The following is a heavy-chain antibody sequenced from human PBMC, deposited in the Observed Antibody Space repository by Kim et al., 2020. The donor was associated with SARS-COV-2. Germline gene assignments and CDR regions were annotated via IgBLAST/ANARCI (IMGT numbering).Heavy chain of an antibody. D-gene: IGHD6-19*01. CDR2: ISWNSGSI. V-gene: IGHV3-9*01. Sequence: LSLTCAASGFTFDDYAMHWVRQAPGKGLEWVSGISWNSGSIGYADSVKGRFTISRDNAKNSLYLQMNSLRAEDTALYYCTKDKGAVAGRDYYYYGMDVWGQGTTVTVSS. CDR3: TKDKGAVAGRDYYYYGMDV. CDR1: GFTFDDYA. J-gene: IGHJ6*02.